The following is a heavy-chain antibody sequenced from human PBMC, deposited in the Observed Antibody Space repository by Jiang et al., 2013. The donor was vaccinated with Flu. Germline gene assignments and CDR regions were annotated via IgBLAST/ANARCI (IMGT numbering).Heavy chain of an antibody. CDR2: LYNGNT. V-gene: IGHV4-59*08. Sequence: PGLVKPSETLSLTCTVSGGHISNYYSELDPAVPREGTGVDWICLYNGNTKYNPSLESRVTISVDLSERQFSLKLKSVTAADTAVYYCARPREEWLNDWYFDIWGRGTLVTVSS. D-gene: IGHD5-12*01. CDR3: ARPREEWLNDWYFDI. CDR1: GGHISNYY. J-gene: IGHJ2*01.